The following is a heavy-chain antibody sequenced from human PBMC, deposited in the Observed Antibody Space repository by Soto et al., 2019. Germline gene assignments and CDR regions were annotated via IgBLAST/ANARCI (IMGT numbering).Heavy chain of an antibody. CDR2: ISAAYDNT. D-gene: IGHD5-12*01. V-gene: IGHV1-3*01. J-gene: IGHJ4*02. Sequence: QVHLVQSGAEVKKPGASVKVSCKASGYAFTGHAMHWVRQAPGQRLEWMGYISAAYDNTRYTQNFQGRVSITRDTSASTAFLELSSLRSEDTAVYFCARGDGPGAWLIDYWGQGTLVTVSS. CDR3: ARGDGPGAWLIDY. CDR1: GYAFTGHA.